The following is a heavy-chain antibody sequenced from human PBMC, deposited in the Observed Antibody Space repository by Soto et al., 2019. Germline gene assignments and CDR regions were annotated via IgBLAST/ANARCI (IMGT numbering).Heavy chain of an antibody. CDR3: TRSPPRVQWFDP. CDR1: GGAVSSGTYY. V-gene: IGHV4-61*01. CDR2: IYFTGSI. J-gene: IGHJ5*02. Sequence: KPSETLSLTCTVSGGAVSSGTYYWSWIRQPPGKGLEWIGHIYFTGSINYNPSLKSRVTMSLDTSRNQFSLKLSSVTAADTAVYYCTRSPPRVQWFDPSGLGTLVTVSS.